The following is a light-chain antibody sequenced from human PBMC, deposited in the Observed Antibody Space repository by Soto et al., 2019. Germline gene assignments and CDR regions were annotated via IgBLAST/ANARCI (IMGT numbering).Light chain of an antibody. CDR3: QQRRNLQIT. CDR1: QSVSSY. V-gene: IGKV3-11*01. CDR2: DAS. Sequence: EIVLTQSPATLSLSPGERATLSCRASQSVSSYLAWYQQKHGQAPRLLISDASNRATGTPARFRGSGSGTDFTLTNSSLEPEDFAVYYCQQRRNLQITFGKGTRLEI. J-gene: IGKJ5*01.